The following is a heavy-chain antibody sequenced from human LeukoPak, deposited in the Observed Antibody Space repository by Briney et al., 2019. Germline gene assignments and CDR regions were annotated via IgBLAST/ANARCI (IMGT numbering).Heavy chain of an antibody. Sequence: GGSLRLSCAASGFTVSSNYMSWVRQAPGKGLEWVSVIYSGGSTYYADSVKGRFTISRDNSKNTLYLQMNSLRAEDTAVYYCARGVLSSWYYYGMDVWGQGTTVTVSS. CDR3: ARGVLSSWYYYGMDV. CDR1: GFTVSSNY. D-gene: IGHD6-13*01. CDR2: IYSGGST. V-gene: IGHV3-66*01. J-gene: IGHJ6*02.